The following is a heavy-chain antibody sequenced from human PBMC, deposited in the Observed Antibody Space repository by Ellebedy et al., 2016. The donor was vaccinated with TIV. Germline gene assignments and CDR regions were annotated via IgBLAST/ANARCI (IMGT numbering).Heavy chain of an antibody. D-gene: IGHD3-10*01. CDR3: ARSNHMIRGGPLAFDP. Sequence: AASVKVSCKASGYTFTGYYIHWVRQAPGQGLEWMGWINPNSGDTNYAQKFQGRVTMTRDTSISTAYMELSRLRSDDTAVYYCARSNHMIRGGPLAFDPWGQGSLVTVSS. V-gene: IGHV1-2*02. J-gene: IGHJ5*02. CDR1: GYTFTGYY. CDR2: INPNSGDT.